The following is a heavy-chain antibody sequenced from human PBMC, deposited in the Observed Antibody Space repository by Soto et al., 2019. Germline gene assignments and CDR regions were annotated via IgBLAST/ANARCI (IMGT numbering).Heavy chain of an antibody. J-gene: IGHJ4*02. Sequence: ASVKVSCKASGYTFTGYYMHWVRQAPGQGLEWMGWINPNSGGTNYAQKFQGWVTMTRDTSISTAYMELSRLRSDDTAVYYCARGRRGYSYVYYFDYWGQGTLVTVSP. CDR2: INPNSGGT. CDR1: GYTFTGYY. V-gene: IGHV1-2*04. CDR3: ARGRRGYSYVYYFDY. D-gene: IGHD5-18*01.